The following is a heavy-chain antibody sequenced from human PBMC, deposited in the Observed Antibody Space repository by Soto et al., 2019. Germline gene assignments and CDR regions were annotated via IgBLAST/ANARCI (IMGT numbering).Heavy chain of an antibody. V-gene: IGHV4-59*08. CDR2: IYYSGST. Sequence: SETLSLTCTVSGGSISSYYWSWIRQPPGKGLEWIGYIYYSGSTNYNPSLKSRVTISVDTSKNQFSLKLSSVTAADTAVYYCAVNPRCDYYYYYMDVWGKLTTVPVSS. J-gene: IGHJ6*03. CDR3: AVNPRCDYYYYYMDV. CDR1: GGSISSYY.